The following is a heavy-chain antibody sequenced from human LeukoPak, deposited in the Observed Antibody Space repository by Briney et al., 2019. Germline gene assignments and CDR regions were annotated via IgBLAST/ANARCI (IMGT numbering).Heavy chain of an antibody. V-gene: IGHV3-74*01. CDR2: INSDGSST. CDR1: GFTFSSYW. J-gene: IGHJ4*02. Sequence: PGGSLRLSCAASGFTFSSYWMHWVRHAPGKGLVWVSRINSDGSSTSYADSVKGRFTISRDNAKNTLYLQMNSLGAEDTAVYYCAKDWEVGATTSVDYWGQGTLVTVSS. CDR3: AKDWEVGATTSVDY. D-gene: IGHD1-26*01.